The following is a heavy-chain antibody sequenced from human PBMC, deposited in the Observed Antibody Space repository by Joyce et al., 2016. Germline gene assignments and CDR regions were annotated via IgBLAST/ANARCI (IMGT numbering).Heavy chain of an antibody. CDR2: VYYNAGT. CDR1: GASVSSGSYF. V-gene: IGHV4-61*01. J-gene: IGHJ2*01. CDR3: ARLPSRWIQLFWYFDL. Sequence: QVQLQESGPGLVRPSETLSLPCTVSGASVSSGSYFWSWIRQPPGKGLEYMGYVYYNAGTKYNPSLKSRVTIAVDMSKDQFSLKLTSVTAADTAIYYCARLPSRWIQLFWYFDLWGRGTLVTVSS. D-gene: IGHD5-18*01.